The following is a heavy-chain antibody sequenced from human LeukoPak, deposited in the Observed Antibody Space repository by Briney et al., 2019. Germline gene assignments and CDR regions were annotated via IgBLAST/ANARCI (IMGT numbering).Heavy chain of an antibody. D-gene: IGHD5-18*01. Sequence: PGGSLRLSCAASGFTFSSYAMSWVRQAPGKGLEWVAVISYDGSNKYYADSVKGRFTISRDNSKNTLYLQMNSLRAEDTAVYYCAREGDHTALDYWGQGTLVTVSS. J-gene: IGHJ4*02. CDR2: ISYDGSNK. V-gene: IGHV3-30-3*01. CDR1: GFTFSSYA. CDR3: AREGDHTALDY.